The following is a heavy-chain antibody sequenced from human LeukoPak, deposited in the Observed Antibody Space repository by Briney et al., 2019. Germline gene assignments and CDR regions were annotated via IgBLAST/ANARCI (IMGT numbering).Heavy chain of an antibody. J-gene: IGHJ6*03. V-gene: IGHV3-23*01. D-gene: IGHD3-22*01. CDR3: ARDSLGYYDSSGYYPSNYYYYMDV. CDR2: ISGSGGST. Sequence: GGSLRLSCAASGFTFSSYAMSWVRQAPGKGLEWVSGISGSGGSTYYADSVKGRFTISRDNSKNTLYLQVNSLRAEDTAVYYCARDSLGYYDSSGYYPSNYYYYMDVWGKGTTVTVSS. CDR1: GFTFSSYA.